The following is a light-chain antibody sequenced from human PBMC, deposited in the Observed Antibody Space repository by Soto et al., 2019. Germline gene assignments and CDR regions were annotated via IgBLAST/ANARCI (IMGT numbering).Light chain of an antibody. J-gene: IGLJ2*01. CDR2: EVS. CDR3: TSYKNINTLV. Sequence: QSALTQPASVSGSRGQSITISCSGTSSDVGGYNYVSWYRQHPGKAPKLIIYEVSNRPSGISARFSGSKSGNTASLTISGLQAEDEAEYYCTSYKNINTLVFGGGTKLTVL. V-gene: IGLV2-14*01. CDR1: SSDVGGYNY.